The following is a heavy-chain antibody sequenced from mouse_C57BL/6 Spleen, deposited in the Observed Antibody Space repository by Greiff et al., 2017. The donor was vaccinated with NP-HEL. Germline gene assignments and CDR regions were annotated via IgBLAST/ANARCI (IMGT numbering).Heavy chain of an antibody. J-gene: IGHJ2*01. V-gene: IGHV1-64*01. Sequence: QVQLQQPGAELVKPGASVKLSCKASGYTFTSYWMHWVKQRPGQGLEWIGMIHPNSGSTNYTEKFKSKATLTVDKSSSTAYMQLSSLTSEDSAVYYCALYYDYDGYYFDYWGQGTTLTVSS. CDR3: ALYYDYDGYYFDY. CDR1: GYTFTSYW. CDR2: IHPNSGST. D-gene: IGHD2-4*01.